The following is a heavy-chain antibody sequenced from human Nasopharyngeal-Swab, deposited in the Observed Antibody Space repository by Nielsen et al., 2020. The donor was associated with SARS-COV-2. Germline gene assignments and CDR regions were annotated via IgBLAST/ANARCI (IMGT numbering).Heavy chain of an antibody. CDR2: ISGSGGST. CDR3: AKLDCSSTSCYTGGKTTYYYYGMDV. V-gene: IGHV3-23*01. Sequence: LSLTGAASGVTFSSYAMSWVRQAPGKGREWVSAISGSGGSTYYADSVKGRFTISRDNSKNTLYLQMNSLRAEDTAVYYCAKLDCSSTSCYTGGKTTYYYYGMDVWGQGTTVTVSS. CDR1: GVTFSSYA. J-gene: IGHJ6*02. D-gene: IGHD2-2*02.